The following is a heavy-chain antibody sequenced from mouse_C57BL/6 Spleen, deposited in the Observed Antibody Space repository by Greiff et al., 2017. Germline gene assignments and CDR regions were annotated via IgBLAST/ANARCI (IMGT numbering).Heavy chain of an antibody. CDR2: IYPGDGDT. Sequence: VQGVESGPELVKPGASVKISCKASGYAFRSSWMNWVKQRPGKGLEWIGRIYPGDGDTNYNGKFKGKATLTADKSSSTAYMQLSSLTSEDSAVYFCARSNYYGSSYGNYFDYWGQGTTLTVSS. J-gene: IGHJ2*01. D-gene: IGHD1-1*01. CDR3: ARSNYYGSSYGNYFDY. CDR1: GYAFRSSW. V-gene: IGHV1-82*01.